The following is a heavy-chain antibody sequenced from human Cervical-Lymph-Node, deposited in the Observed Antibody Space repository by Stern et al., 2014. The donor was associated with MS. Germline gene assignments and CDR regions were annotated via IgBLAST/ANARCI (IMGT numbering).Heavy chain of an antibody. CDR2: MNHNSGNT. CDR1: GYTFTSYD. V-gene: IGHV1-8*01. J-gene: IGHJ6*02. Sequence: QVQLVQSGAEVKKPGASVKVSCKASGYTFTSYDINWVRQATGQGLEWMGWMNHNSGNTGYAQKFQGRVTMTRNTSISTAYMELSSLRSEDTAVYYCARDSYSSSSGLYYXXDVWGQGTTVTVSS. D-gene: IGHD6-6*01. CDR3: ARDSYSSSSGLYYXXDV.